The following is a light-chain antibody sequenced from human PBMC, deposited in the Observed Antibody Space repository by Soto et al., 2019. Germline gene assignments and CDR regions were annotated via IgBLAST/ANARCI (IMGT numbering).Light chain of an antibody. CDR3: QTWGTGFQF. CDR1: SGHSSYA. J-gene: IGLJ2*01. Sequence: QLVLTQSPSASASLGASVKLTCTLSSGHSSYAIACHQKQPGKGPRYLMDLNNDGSHTKGDGIPDRFSGSSSWADRYLIISSLQSEDEDDYYCQTWGTGFQFFGGGTKLTVL. V-gene: IGLV4-69*01. CDR2: LNNDGSH.